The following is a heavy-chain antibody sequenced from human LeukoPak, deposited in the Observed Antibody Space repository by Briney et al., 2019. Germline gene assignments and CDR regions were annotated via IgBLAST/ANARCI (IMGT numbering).Heavy chain of an antibody. CDR2: ISGSGGST. D-gene: IGHD4-17*01. J-gene: IGHJ4*02. CDR1: GFTFSSYA. V-gene: IGHV3-23*01. CDR3: AKALVKHGDHEGY. Sequence: GGSLRLSCAASGFTFSSYAMSWVRQAPGKGLEWVSAISGSGGSTYYADSVKGRFTISRDNSKNTLYMQMNSLRAEDTAVYYCAKALVKHGDHEGYWGQGTLVTVSS.